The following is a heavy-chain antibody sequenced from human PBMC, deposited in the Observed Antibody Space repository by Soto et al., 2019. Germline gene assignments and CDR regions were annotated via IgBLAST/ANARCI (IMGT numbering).Heavy chain of an antibody. CDR3: ARSHYSSGWPDSWFDP. Sequence: GGSLRLSCAASGFTFSSYGMHWVRQAPGKGLEWVAVISYDGSNKYYADSVKGRFTISRDNSKNTLYLQMNSLRAEDTAVYYCARSHYSSGWPDSWFDPWGQGTLVTVSS. V-gene: IGHV3-30*03. J-gene: IGHJ5*02. CDR1: GFTFSSYG. D-gene: IGHD6-19*01. CDR2: ISYDGSNK.